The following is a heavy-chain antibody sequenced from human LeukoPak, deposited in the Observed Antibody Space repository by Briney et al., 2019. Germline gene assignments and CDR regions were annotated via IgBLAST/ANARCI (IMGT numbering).Heavy chain of an antibody. CDR1: GYTFTGYY. J-gene: IGHJ4*02. D-gene: IGHD3-9*01. V-gene: IGHV1-2*02. CDR3: ARSLAGYSTFDY. Sequence: ASVKVSCKASGYTFTGYYMHWVRQATGQGLERMGWINPNSGGTNYAQKFQGRVTMTRDTSISTAYMELSRLRSDDTAVYYCARSLAGYSTFDYWGQGTLVTVSS. CDR2: INPNSGGT.